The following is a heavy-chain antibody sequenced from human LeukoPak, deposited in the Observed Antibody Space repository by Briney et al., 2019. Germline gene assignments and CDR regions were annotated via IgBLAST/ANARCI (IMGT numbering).Heavy chain of an antibody. CDR3: AVGITILGVAASFDS. CDR1: GASYNAYY. CDR2: IDHRGTA. J-gene: IGHJ4*02. D-gene: IGHD3-3*01. V-gene: IGHV4-34*01. Sequence: PSETLSLTCAVYGASYNAYYWSWIRQPPGKGLEWSGDIDHRGTATYNPSLKSRLTISADASKNQFSLKLNSVTDADTAVYYCAVGITILGVAASFDSWGQGNLVIVSS.